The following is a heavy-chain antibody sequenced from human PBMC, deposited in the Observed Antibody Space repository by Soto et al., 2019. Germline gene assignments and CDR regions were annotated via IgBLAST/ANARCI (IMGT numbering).Heavy chain of an antibody. J-gene: IGHJ6*02. V-gene: IGHV3-30-3*01. CDR2: IAYDGSNA. Sequence: QVQLVESGGGVVQPGGSLRLSCAASGFTFRNHAMHWVRQAPGKGLECLAVIAYDGSNAFYRDSVKGRFTISRDNSKNTLYLHMKSLRSADTGVYYCARGDREDILVVVGARPGEYGIDICGQGTTVTVSS. CDR1: GFTFRNHA. D-gene: IGHD2-15*01. CDR3: ARGDREDILVVVGARPGEYGIDI.